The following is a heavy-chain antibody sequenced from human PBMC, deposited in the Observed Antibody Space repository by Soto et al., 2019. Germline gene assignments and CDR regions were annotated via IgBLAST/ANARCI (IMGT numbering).Heavy chain of an antibody. CDR3: ARGRIYYYYYMDV. Sequence: SETLSLTCAVYGGSFSGYYWSWIRQPPGKGLEWIGEINHSGSTNYNPSLKSRVTISVDTSKNQFSLKLSSVSAADTAVYYCARGRIYYYYYMDVWGKGTTVTVSS. J-gene: IGHJ6*03. CDR1: GGSFSGYY. CDR2: INHSGST. V-gene: IGHV4-34*01.